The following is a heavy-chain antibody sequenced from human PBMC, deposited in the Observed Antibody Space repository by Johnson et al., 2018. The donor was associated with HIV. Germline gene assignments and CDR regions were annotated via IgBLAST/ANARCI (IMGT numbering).Heavy chain of an antibody. CDR3: AREAYCSGGSCYDAFDI. CDR1: GFTVSSNY. V-gene: IGHV3-66*01. Sequence: VQLVESGGGLVQPGGSLRVSCSASGFTVSSNYMSWVRQAPGKGLEWVSVIYSGGSTYYADSVKGRFTISRDNSKNTLYLQMNSLRAEDTAVYYCAREAYCSGGSCYDAFDIWGQGTMVTVSS. J-gene: IGHJ3*02. CDR2: IYSGGST. D-gene: IGHD2-15*01.